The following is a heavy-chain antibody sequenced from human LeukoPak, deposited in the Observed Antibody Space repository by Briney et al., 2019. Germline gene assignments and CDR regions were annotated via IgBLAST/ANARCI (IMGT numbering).Heavy chain of an antibody. Sequence: SETLSLTCTVSGASISSYYWSWIRQPPGKGLEWIGYIYYSGSTNYNPSLKSRVTISVDTSKNQFSLKLSSVTAADTAVYYCARDLYGGYCSSTSCYGNYFDPWGQGTLVTVSS. V-gene: IGHV4-59*01. CDR2: IYYSGST. CDR1: GASISSYY. D-gene: IGHD2-2*01. CDR3: ARDLYGGYCSSTSCYGNYFDP. J-gene: IGHJ5*02.